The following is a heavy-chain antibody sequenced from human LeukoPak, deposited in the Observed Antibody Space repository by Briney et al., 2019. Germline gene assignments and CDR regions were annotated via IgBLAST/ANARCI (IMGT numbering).Heavy chain of an antibody. Sequence: GGSLRLCCAASGFTFSSYEMNWVRQAPGKGLEWVSYISSSGSTIYYADSVKGRFTISRDNAKNSLYLQMNSLRAEDTAVYYCARDPGSGSFDYWGQGTLVTVSS. D-gene: IGHD3-10*01. J-gene: IGHJ4*02. CDR1: GFTFSSYE. V-gene: IGHV3-48*03. CDR2: ISSSGSTI. CDR3: ARDPGSGSFDY.